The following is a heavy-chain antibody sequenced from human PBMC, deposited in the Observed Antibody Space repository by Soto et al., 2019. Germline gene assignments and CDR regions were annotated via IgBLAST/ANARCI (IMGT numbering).Heavy chain of an antibody. CDR1: GGSISSYY. Sequence: SETLSLTCTVSGGSISSYYWSWIRQPPGKGLEWIGYIYYSGSTNYNPSLKSRVTISVDTSKNQFSLKLRSVTAADTAVYYCATTGASSSSTYYYYYMDVWGKGTTVTVS. J-gene: IGHJ6*03. CDR3: ATTGASSSSTYYYYYMDV. D-gene: IGHD6-6*01. V-gene: IGHV4-59*08. CDR2: IYYSGST.